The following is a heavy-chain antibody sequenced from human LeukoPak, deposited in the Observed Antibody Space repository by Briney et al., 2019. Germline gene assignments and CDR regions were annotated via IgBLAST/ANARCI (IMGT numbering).Heavy chain of an antibody. CDR1: GFTFSSYA. CDR3: AKDLNSGYYFYFDY. Sequence: GGSLRLSCAASGFTFSSYAMSWVREAPGKGVEWVSAISGSGGSTYYADSVKGRFTISRDNSKNTLYLQMNSLRAEDTAVYYCAKDLNSGYYFYFDYWGQGTLVTVSS. CDR2: ISGSGGST. V-gene: IGHV3-23*01. J-gene: IGHJ4*02. D-gene: IGHD3-22*01.